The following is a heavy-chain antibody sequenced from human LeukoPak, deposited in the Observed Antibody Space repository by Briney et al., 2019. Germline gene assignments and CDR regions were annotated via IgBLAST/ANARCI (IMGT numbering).Heavy chain of an antibody. Sequence: GGSLRLSCAASGFTFSSYAMSWVRQAPGKGLEWVSAISGSGGSTYYADSVKGRFTISRGNSKNTLYLQMNSLRAEDTAVYYCAKKLAGTTSHFGYWGQGTLVTVSS. CDR3: AKKLAGTTSHFGY. CDR1: GFTFSSYA. CDR2: ISGSGGST. J-gene: IGHJ4*02. V-gene: IGHV3-23*01. D-gene: IGHD1-7*01.